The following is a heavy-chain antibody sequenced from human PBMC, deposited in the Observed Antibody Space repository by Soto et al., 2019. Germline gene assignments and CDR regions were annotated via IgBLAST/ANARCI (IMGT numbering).Heavy chain of an antibody. D-gene: IGHD4-4*01. V-gene: IGHV2-5*02. CDR2: LYWDGDR. CDR3: AHYTVDTYMAV. CDR1: GFALSTSGVG. J-gene: IGHJ6*03. Sequence: QITLRESGPTLVKATQTLTLTCSFSGFALSTSGVGVGWIRQPPGKALDWLALLYWDGDRRYSPSLNSRLTINTDTSKNQVVPTMTNMDPVDTGTDYCAHYTVDTYMAVWAKGTTVTVSS.